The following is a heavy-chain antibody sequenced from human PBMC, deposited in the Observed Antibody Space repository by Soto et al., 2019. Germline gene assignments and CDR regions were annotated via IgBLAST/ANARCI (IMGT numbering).Heavy chain of an antibody. Sequence: GGSLRLSCAASGFTFSSYAMSWVRQAPGKGLEWVSAISGSGGSTYYADSVKGRFTISRDNSKNTLYLQMNSLRAEDTAVYYCETEWFQNNYYYYGMDVWGQGTTVTVSS. V-gene: IGHV3-23*01. CDR2: ISGSGGST. CDR1: GFTFSSYA. CDR3: ETEWFQNNYYYYGMDV. D-gene: IGHD3-3*01. J-gene: IGHJ6*02.